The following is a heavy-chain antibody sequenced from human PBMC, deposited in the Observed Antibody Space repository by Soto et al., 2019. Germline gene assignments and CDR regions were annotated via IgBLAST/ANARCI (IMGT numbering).Heavy chain of an antibody. J-gene: IGHJ5*02. CDR1: GYTFTGYY. V-gene: IGHV1-2*02. CDR2: INPNSGGT. Sequence: ASVKVSCKAFGYTFTGYYMHWVRQAPGQGLEWMGWINPNSGGTNYAQKFQGRVTMTRDTSISTAYMELSRLRSDDTAVYYCARDLMVVAATPPTNWFDPWGQGTLVTVSS. D-gene: IGHD2-15*01. CDR3: ARDLMVVAATPPTNWFDP.